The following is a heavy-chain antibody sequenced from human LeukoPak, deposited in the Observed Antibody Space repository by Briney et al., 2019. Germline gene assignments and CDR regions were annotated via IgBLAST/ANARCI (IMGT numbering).Heavy chain of an antibody. J-gene: IGHJ4*02. Sequence: SETLSLNCAVYGESFSGYYWTWIRQPPGKGLEWIADVDPSGSTNYNPSLKSRVTISVDTSKNQFSLKLSSVTAADTAVYYCARAYDSVWGSYRPPWPYYFDYWGQGTLVTVSS. CDR1: GESFSGYY. D-gene: IGHD3-16*02. CDR2: VDPSGST. CDR3: ARAYDSVWGSYRPPWPYYFDY. V-gene: IGHV4-34*01.